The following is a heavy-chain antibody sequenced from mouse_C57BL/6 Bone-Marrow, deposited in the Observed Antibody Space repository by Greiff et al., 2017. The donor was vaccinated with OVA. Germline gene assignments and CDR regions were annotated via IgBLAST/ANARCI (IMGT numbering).Heavy chain of an antibody. CDR1: GFTFSSYG. V-gene: IGHV5-6*01. Sequence: EVHLVESGGDLVKPGGSLKLSCAASGFTFSSYGMSWVRQTPDKRLEWVAPISSGGSYTYYPDSVKGRFTISRDNAKNTLYLQMSSLKSEDTAMFYCARQGLLYFDYWGQGTTLTVSS. CDR2: ISSGGSYT. CDR3: ARQGLLYFDY. J-gene: IGHJ2*01.